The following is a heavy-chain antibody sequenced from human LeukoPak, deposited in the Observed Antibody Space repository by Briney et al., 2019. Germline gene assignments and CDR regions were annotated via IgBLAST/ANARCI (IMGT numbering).Heavy chain of an antibody. CDR3: AREILLWFGELSYKWFDP. V-gene: IGHV4-59*01. J-gene: IGHJ5*02. CDR1: GGSISSYY. D-gene: IGHD3-10*01. CDR2: INYNGST. Sequence: SETLSLTCTVSGGSISSYYWSWFRHPPGEGLEWIGYINYNGSTNNNPPLNSRVTISLDTYKNQYSLKLSSVTAADTAVYYCAREILLWFGELSYKWFDPWGQGTLVTVSS.